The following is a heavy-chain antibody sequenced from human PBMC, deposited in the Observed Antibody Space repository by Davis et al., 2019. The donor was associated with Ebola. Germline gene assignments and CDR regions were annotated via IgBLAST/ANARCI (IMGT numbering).Heavy chain of an antibody. D-gene: IGHD3-16*01. CDR2: TAGGGYT. CDR3: AKEGQVGGHSHFDY. Sequence: GESLKISCAASGFTFNGYAMSWVRQAPGKGLEWVSTTAGGGYTYYADSMKGRVTVSRDNSKNTLYLQMNNLRGEDTAVYYCAKEGQVGGHSHFDYWGQGTLVTVSS. J-gene: IGHJ4*02. V-gene: IGHV3-23*01. CDR1: GFTFNGYA.